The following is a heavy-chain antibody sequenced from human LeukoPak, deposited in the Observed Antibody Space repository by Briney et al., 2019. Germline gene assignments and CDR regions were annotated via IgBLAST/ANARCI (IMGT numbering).Heavy chain of an antibody. CDR2: IYCSGST. CDR3: ARAGLWWPDINFDY. CDR1: GGSVSSGSYY. Sequence: SETLSLTCTVSGGSVSSGSYYWSWIRQPPGKGLEWIGYIYCSGSTNYNPSLKSRVTISVDTSKNQFSLKLSSVTAADTAVYYCARAGLWWPDINFDYWGQGTLVTVSS. V-gene: IGHV4-61*01. J-gene: IGHJ4*02. D-gene: IGHD2-21*01.